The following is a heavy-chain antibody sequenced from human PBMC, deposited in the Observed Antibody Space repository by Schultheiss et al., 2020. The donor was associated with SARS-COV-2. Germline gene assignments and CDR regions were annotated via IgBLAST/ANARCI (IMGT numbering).Heavy chain of an antibody. Sequence: GSLRLSCAASGFTFSDYYMSWIRQAPGKGLEWVSYISSSSSYTNYADSVKGRFTISRDNAKNSLYLQMNSLRAEDTAVYYCARDRGASDYYYYYGMDVWGQGTTVTVSS. CDR2: ISSSSSYT. V-gene: IGHV3-11*06. CDR1: GFTFSDYY. CDR3: ARDRGASDYYYYYGMDV. D-gene: IGHD3-16*01. J-gene: IGHJ6*02.